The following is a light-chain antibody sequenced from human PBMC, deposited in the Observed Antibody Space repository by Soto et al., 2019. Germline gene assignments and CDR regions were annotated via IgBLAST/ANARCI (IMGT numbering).Light chain of an antibody. CDR3: AAWDDSLSGVV. Sequence: QSVLTQPPSASGTPGQRVTISCSGSSSNIGSTTVNWYQQLPGTAPKLLIYSYNQRPSGVPDRFSGSKSGTSASLAISGLQSEDEADYYCAAWDDSLSGVVFGGGTKLTVL. CDR2: SYN. CDR1: SSNIGSTT. V-gene: IGLV1-44*01. J-gene: IGLJ3*02.